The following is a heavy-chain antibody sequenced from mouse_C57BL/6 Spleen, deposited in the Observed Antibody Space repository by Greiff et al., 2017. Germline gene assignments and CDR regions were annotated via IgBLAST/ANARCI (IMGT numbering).Heavy chain of an antibody. Sequence: EVMLVESGGDLVKPGGSLKLSCAASGFTFSSYGMSWVRQTPDKRLEWVATISSGGSYTYYPDSVKGRFTISRDNAKNTLYLQMSSLKSVDTAMYYCARHGGITTVVATDYFDYWGQGTTLTVSS. D-gene: IGHD1-1*01. CDR1: GFTFSSYG. J-gene: IGHJ2*01. V-gene: IGHV5-6*02. CDR2: ISSGGSYT. CDR3: ARHGGITTVVATDYFDY.